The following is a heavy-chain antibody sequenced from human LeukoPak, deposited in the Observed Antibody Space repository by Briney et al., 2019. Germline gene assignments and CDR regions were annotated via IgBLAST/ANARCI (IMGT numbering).Heavy chain of an antibody. CDR1: GGSISSYY. CDR2: IYTSGST. D-gene: IGHD3-22*01. CDR3: ARVGYYDSSGYYSTLDP. V-gene: IGHV4-4*07. J-gene: IGHJ5*02. Sequence: SETLSLTCTVSGGSISSYYWSWIRQPAGKGLEWIGRIYTSGSTNYNPSVKSRVTMSVDTSKNQFSLKLSSVTAADTAVYYCARVGYYDSSGYYSTLDPWGQGTLVTVSS.